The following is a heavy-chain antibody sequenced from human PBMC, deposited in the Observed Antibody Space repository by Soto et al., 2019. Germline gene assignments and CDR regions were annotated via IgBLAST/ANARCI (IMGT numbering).Heavy chain of an antibody. CDR3: AHRRSEWPRAYNWFDP. CDR1: GFSLSTSGVG. D-gene: IGHD3-3*01. J-gene: IGHJ5*02. V-gene: IGHV2-5*02. Sequence: SGPTLVKPTQPLTLTCTFSGFSLSTSGVGVGWIRQPPGKALEWLALIYWDDDKRYSPSLKSRLTITKDTSKNQVVLTMTNMDPVDTATYYCAHRRSEWPRAYNWFDPWGQGTLVTVSS. CDR2: IYWDDDK.